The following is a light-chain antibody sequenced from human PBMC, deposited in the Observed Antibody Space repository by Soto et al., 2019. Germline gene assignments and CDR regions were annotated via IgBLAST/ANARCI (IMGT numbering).Light chain of an antibody. CDR1: EALTGSH. J-gene: IGKJ1*01. CDR2: GAS. V-gene: IGKV3-20*01. CDR3: LQYGDSLKT. Sequence: NVLTQSPGTLFLFHEERGILSCRVSEALTGSHLAWYQRKPGRPPWLLISGASSRATGIPDMFMGSGSETDCTLIIARLEPEDFALYGCLQYGDSLKTFGQGTKVDIK.